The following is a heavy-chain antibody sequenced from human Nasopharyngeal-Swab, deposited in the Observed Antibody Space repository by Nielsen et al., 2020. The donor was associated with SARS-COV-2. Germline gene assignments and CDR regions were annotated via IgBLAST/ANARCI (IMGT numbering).Heavy chain of an antibody. V-gene: IGHV3-33*01. Sequence: GGSLRLSWEASGLTFRSYAIHGVRQAPGKGREWVAVIWFDGSNKYYADSVKGRFTISRDNSKNTVYLQMNSLRGEDTAMYFCARDVGVTTSTLDYFDYWGQGTLVTVSS. J-gene: IGHJ4*02. CDR2: IWFDGSNK. CDR3: ARDVGVTTSTLDYFDY. CDR1: GLTFRSYA. D-gene: IGHD4-17*01.